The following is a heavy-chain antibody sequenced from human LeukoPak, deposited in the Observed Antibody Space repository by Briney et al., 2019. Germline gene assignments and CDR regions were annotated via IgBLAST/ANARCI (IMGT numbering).Heavy chain of an antibody. D-gene: IGHD2-2*01. J-gene: IGHJ6*02. CDR2: FFYSGST. CDR1: GGSISSYY. Sequence: SETLSLTCTVSGGSISSYYWSWIRQPPGKGLEWIGYFFYSGSTNYNPSLKSRVTISVDTSKNQFSLKLNSVTAADTAVYYCARVSGYCTSTSCYDYYYYGMDVWGQGTTVTVSS. V-gene: IGHV4-59*01. CDR3: ARVSGYCTSTSCYDYYYYGMDV.